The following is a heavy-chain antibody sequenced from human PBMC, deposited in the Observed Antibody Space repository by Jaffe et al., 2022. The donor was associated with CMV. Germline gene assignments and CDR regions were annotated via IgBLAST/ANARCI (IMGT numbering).Heavy chain of an antibody. Sequence: QLQLQESGPRLVKPSETLSLTCSVSSGSTSTSNYYWGWIRQPPGKGLEWIGSMFHSGNTYYNPSLKSRVTISVDTSTNQFSLKLSSVTAADTAVYYCARQTFFDYVWATSRYTLGYFDRWGQGTLVTVSS. CDR1: SGSTSTSNYY. CDR2: MFHSGNT. D-gene: IGHD3-16*02. CDR3: ARQTFFDYVWATSRYTLGYFDR. J-gene: IGHJ4*02. V-gene: IGHV4-39*01.